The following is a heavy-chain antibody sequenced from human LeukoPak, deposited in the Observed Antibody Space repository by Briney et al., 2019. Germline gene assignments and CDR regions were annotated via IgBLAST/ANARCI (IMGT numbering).Heavy chain of an antibody. CDR3: TRLPIAAAGTRDY. CDR2: IRSKANSYAT. D-gene: IGHD6-13*01. J-gene: IGHJ4*02. V-gene: IGHV3-73*01. CDR1: GFTFSGSA. Sequence: PGGSLRLSCAASGFTFSGSAMHWVRQASGKGLEWVGRIRSKANSYATAYAASAKGRFTISRDDSKNTAYLQMNSLKTEDTAVYYCTRLPIAAAGTRDYWGQGTLVTVSS.